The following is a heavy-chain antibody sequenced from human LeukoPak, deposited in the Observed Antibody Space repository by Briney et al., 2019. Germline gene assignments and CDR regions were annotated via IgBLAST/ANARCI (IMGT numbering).Heavy chain of an antibody. D-gene: IGHD3-22*01. V-gene: IGHV4-4*09. CDR3: ARVGDTSSYFYFLDY. Sequence: SETLSLTCNVSGGSMSSYYWRWIRQPPGKGLEWIGYIFSRGNTNYNPSLKSRVSISVDTSKNQFSLKLSSVTAADTAVYYCARVGDTSSYFYFLDYWGQGTLVTVSA. CDR1: GGSMSSYY. CDR2: IFSRGNT. J-gene: IGHJ4*02.